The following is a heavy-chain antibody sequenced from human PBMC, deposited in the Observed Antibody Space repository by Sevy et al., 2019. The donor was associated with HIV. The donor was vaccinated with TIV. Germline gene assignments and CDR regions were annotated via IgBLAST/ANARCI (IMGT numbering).Heavy chain of an antibody. V-gene: IGHV3-23*01. CDR3: AKATRYYYDSSGYPQDRYFDY. Sequence: GGSLRLSCAASGVTFSSYAMSWVRQAPGKGLEWVSAISGSGGSTYYADSVKGRFTISRDISKNTLYLQMNSLRAEDTAVYYCAKATRYYYDSSGYPQDRYFDYWGQGTLVTVSS. D-gene: IGHD3-22*01. J-gene: IGHJ4*02. CDR1: GVTFSSYA. CDR2: ISGSGGST.